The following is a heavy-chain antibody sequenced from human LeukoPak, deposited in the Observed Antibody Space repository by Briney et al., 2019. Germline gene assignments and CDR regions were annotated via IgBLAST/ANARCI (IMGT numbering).Heavy chain of an antibody. CDR3: ATSGVRYSDWLSSGEFG. Sequence: GASVKVSCKVSGYTLTELSMHWVRQAPGKGLEWMGGFDPEDGETIYAQKFQGRVTMTEDTSTDTAYMELSSLRSEDTAVYYCATSGVRYSDWLSSGEFGWGQGALVTVSS. CDR2: FDPEDGET. J-gene: IGHJ4*02. V-gene: IGHV1-24*01. CDR1: GYTLTELS. D-gene: IGHD3-9*01.